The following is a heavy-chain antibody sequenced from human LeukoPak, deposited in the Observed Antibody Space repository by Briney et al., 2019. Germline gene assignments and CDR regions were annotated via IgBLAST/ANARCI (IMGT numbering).Heavy chain of an antibody. CDR1: GYTFTSYG. V-gene: IGHV1-18*01. J-gene: IGHJ6*02. CDR2: ISAYNGNT. CDR3: ARERRIVVVITTSDLLDYYYGMDV. Sequence: ASVKVSCKASGYTFTSYGISWVRQAPGQGLEWMGWISAYNGNTNYAQKLQGRVTMTTDTSTSTAYMELRSLRSDDTAVYYCARERRIVVVITTSDLLDYYYGMDVWGQGITVTVSS. D-gene: IGHD3-22*01.